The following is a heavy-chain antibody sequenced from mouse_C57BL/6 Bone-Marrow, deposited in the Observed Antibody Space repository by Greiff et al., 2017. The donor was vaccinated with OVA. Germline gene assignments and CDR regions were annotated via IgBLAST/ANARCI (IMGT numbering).Heavy chain of an antibody. CDR1: GYSITSGYY. D-gene: IGHD1-1*01. CDR3: AREGDYYGRSQYYFDY. J-gene: IGHJ2*02. Sequence: ESGPGLVKPSQSLSLPCPVTGYSITSGYYWNWIRQFPGNKLEWMGYISYDGSNIYNPSLKNRISITRDTSKKQFFLKLNSVTTKDTATYYSAREGDYYGRSQYYFDYWGQGTSLTVSS. CDR2: ISYDGSN. V-gene: IGHV3-6*01.